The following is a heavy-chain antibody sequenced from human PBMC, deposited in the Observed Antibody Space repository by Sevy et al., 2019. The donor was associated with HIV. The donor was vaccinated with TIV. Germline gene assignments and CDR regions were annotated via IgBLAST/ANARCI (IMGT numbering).Heavy chain of an antibody. J-gene: IGHJ4*01. V-gene: IGHV3-74*01. D-gene: IGHD6-13*01. CDR2: IEGNGSGA. CDR1: GFTFYSYW. CDR3: ARPPDSSPADVFAV. Sequence: GGSLRLSCKASGFTFYSYWMHWVRQVPGKGLVWVSLIEGNGSGAVYADFVKGRFTISRDNAKNTLFLQMNSLTVDDTGIYYCARPPDSSPADVFAVWGHGVLVTVSS.